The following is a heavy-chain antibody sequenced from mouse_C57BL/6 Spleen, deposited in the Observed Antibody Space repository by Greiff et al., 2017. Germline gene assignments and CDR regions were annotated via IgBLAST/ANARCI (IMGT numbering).Heavy chain of an antibody. Sequence: DVMLVESGGGLVQPGGSLSLSCAASGFTFTDYYMSWVRQPPGKALEWLGFIRNKANGYTTEYSASVKGRFTISRDNSQSILYLQMNALRAEDSATYYCARSIYYDGSSEVYFDYWGQGTTLTVSS. D-gene: IGHD1-1*01. J-gene: IGHJ2*01. CDR3: ARSIYYDGSSEVYFDY. CDR1: GFTFTDYY. V-gene: IGHV7-3*01. CDR2: IRNKANGYTT.